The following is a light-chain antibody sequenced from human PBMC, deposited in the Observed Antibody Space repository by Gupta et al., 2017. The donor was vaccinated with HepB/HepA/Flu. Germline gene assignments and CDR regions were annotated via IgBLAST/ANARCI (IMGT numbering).Light chain of an antibody. CDR3: QQYDSYSIT. J-gene: IGKJ5*01. CDR2: QAS. CDR1: QSISSW. Sequence: TQSPSTLSASLGDRVTITCRASQSISSWLAWYQHKPGKAPKLLIYQASSLESGVPSRFSGSGSGTEFTLTISSLQPDDLATYYCQQYDSYSITFGQGTQVEIK. V-gene: IGKV1-5*03.